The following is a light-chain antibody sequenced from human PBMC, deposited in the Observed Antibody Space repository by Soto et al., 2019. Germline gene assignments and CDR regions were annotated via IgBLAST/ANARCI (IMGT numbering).Light chain of an antibody. CDR1: QSVNTN. CDR3: QQYNNWPPHT. Sequence: EIVMTQSPATVSVSPGESATLSCRASQSVNTNLAWYQQKPGRAPRLLIHGASTRATGIPARFSGSGSGTEFTLNISSLQSEDFAVYYCQQYNNWPPHTFGQGTKLEIK. J-gene: IGKJ2*01. CDR2: GAS. V-gene: IGKV3-15*01.